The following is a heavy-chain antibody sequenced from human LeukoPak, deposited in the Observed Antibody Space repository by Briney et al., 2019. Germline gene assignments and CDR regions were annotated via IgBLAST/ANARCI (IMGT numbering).Heavy chain of an antibody. CDR1: GYSFTSYW. CDR2: IDPSDSYT. CDR3: ARPDCSSTSCREYFQH. J-gene: IGHJ1*01. V-gene: IGHV5-10-1*01. D-gene: IGHD2-2*01. Sequence: GESLRISCKGSGYSFTSYWISWVRQMPGKGLEWMGRIDPSDSYTNYSPSFQGHVTISADKSISTAYLQWSSLKASDTAVYYCARPDCSSTSCREYFQHWGQGTLVTVSS.